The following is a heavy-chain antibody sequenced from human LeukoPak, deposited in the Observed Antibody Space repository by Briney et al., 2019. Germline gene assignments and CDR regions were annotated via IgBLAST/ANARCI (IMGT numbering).Heavy chain of an antibody. CDR2: IFYSGTT. Sequence: SETLSLTCTVSGGSLSSYYWSWIRQPPGKGLKWIGFIFYSGTTNYNPSLKSRVTISVDTSKNQFSLKLSSVTAADTAVYYCARGGWNKFDYWGQGTLVTVSS. V-gene: IGHV4-59*01. D-gene: IGHD3-22*01. J-gene: IGHJ4*02. CDR1: GGSLSSYY. CDR3: ARGGWNKFDY.